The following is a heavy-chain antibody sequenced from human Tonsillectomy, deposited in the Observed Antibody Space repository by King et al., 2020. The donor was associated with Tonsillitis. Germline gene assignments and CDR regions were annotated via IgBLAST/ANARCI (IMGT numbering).Heavy chain of an antibody. CDR1: GFTFSSSA. Sequence: DVQLVESGGGLVQPGGSLRLSCVVSGFTFSSSAMTWVRQAPGKGLEWVSTISGSGSTTYYADSVKGRFTLSRDNSKNTLYLEMNSLRAADTAVYYCANLRIFGVVIMGRDYWGQGTLVTVSS. V-gene: IGHV3-23*04. CDR2: ISGSGSTT. D-gene: IGHD3-3*01. J-gene: IGHJ4*02. CDR3: ANLRIFGVVIMGRDY.